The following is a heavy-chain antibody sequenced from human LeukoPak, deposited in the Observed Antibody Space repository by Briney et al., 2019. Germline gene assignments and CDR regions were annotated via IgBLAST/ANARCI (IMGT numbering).Heavy chain of an antibody. Sequence: GGSLRLSCAASGFTFSDYYMSWIRQAPGKGLERVAYITSSGDDIYYADSVKGRFTISRDNAKNALFLRMSSLRVEDTATYYCASDIVATSGDFWGQGTLVSVSS. D-gene: IGHD5-12*01. CDR1: GFTFSDYY. CDR2: ITSSGDDI. CDR3: ASDIVATSGDF. V-gene: IGHV3-11*01. J-gene: IGHJ4*02.